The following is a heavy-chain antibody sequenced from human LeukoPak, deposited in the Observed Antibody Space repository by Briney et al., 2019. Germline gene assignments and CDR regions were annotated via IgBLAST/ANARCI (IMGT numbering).Heavy chain of an antibody. CDR3: ARDPMTHYYYGMDV. CDR2: IYHSGST. CDR1: GGSISSSNW. J-gene: IGHJ6*02. V-gene: IGHV4-4*02. Sequence: SGTLSLTRAVSGGSISSSNWWSWVRQPPGKGLEWIGEIYHSGSTNYNPSLKSRVTISVDKSKNQFSLKLSSVTAADTAVYYCARDPMTHYYYGMDVWGQGTTVTVSS.